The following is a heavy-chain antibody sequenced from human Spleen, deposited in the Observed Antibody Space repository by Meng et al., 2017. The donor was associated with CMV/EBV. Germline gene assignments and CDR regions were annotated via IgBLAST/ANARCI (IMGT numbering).Heavy chain of an antibody. D-gene: IGHD2-15*01. Sequence: GESLKISCAASGFTFSNYAMHWVRQAPGKGLEWVAAIWYDGSSKYYADSVKGRFTISRDNSKNTLYLQMNSLRVEDTAVYYCARWDSGGPGTFDYWGQGTLVPSPQ. J-gene: IGHJ4*02. CDR1: GFTFSNYA. V-gene: IGHV3-33*01. CDR3: ARWDSGGPGTFDY. CDR2: IWYDGSSK.